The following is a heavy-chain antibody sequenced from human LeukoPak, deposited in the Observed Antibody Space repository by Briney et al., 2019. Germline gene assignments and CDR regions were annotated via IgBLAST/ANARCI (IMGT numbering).Heavy chain of an antibody. Sequence: SETLSPTCTVSGASISSYYWSWIRQPPGKGLEWIGYIYYSRSTNYNPSLKSRVTISVDTSKNQFSLKLSSVTAADTAMYYCARGSGYLVYWGQGTLVTVSS. V-gene: IGHV4-59*01. CDR3: ARGSGYLVY. CDR1: GASISSYY. D-gene: IGHD3-22*01. CDR2: IYYSRST. J-gene: IGHJ4*02.